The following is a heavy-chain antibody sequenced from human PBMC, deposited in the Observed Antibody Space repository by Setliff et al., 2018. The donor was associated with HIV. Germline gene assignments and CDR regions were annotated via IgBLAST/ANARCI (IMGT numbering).Heavy chain of an antibody. CDR2: INPNSGDT. Sequence: ASVKVSCKASGYTFTGYYMHWVRQAPGQGLEWMGWINPNSGDTNYAQKFQGRVTMTRDTSISTAYMELSRRRSDDTAVYYCARDLGPGGGSYRMPINWFDPWGQGTLVTVSS. CDR1: GYTFTGYY. CDR3: ARDLGPGGGSYRMPINWFDP. D-gene: IGHD1-26*01. V-gene: IGHV1-2*02. J-gene: IGHJ5*02.